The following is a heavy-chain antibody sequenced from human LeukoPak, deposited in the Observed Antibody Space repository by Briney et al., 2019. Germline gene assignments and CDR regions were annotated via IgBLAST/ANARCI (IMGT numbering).Heavy chain of an antibody. CDR1: GYTFTDYY. CDR3: ARERHYYGLGSYYKRYNFDY. J-gene: IGHJ4*02. CDR2: IIPIFGTA. V-gene: IGHV1-69*13. Sequence: SVRVSCKASGYTFTDYYIHWVRQDPGQGLEWMGGIIPIFGTANYAQKFQGRVTITADESTSTAYMELSSLRSEDTAVYYCARERHYYGLGSYYKRYNFDYGGQGTLVAVSS. D-gene: IGHD3-10*01.